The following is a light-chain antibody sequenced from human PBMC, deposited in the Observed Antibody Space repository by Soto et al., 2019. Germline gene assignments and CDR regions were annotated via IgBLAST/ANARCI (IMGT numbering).Light chain of an antibody. V-gene: IGKV3-15*01. CDR3: QQYNNWPPVT. Sequence: EIVMTQSPATLSVSPGERATLSCRASQSVSNNLAWYQQKPGQTPRLLIYGASTRATGIPVRFSGSGSRTEFTLTISSLQSEDFAVYSYQQYNNWPPVTFGQGTKLEIK. CDR1: QSVSNN. J-gene: IGKJ2*01. CDR2: GAS.